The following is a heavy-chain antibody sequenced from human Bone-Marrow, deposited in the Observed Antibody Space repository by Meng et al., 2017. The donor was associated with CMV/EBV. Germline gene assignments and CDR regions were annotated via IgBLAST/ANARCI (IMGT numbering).Heavy chain of an antibody. CDR2: INPNSGDT. Sequence: ASVKVSCKASGYTFTGYYINWVRQAPGQGLEWMGWINPNSGDTNYVRKFQGRVTMTRDTFISTGYMELRRLRYDDTAVYYCARDRPPLFYDDSCGYDYWGQGTLVTVAS. D-gene: IGHD3-22*01. V-gene: IGHV1-2*02. J-gene: IGHJ4*02. CDR3: ARDRPPLFYDDSCGYDY. CDR1: GYTFTGYY.